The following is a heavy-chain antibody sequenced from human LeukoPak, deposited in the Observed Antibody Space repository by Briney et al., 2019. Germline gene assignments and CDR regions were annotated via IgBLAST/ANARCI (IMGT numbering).Heavy chain of an antibody. CDR3: ARGPRAANYYNGMDV. V-gene: IGHV4-59*12. CDR1: GGSISSYY. D-gene: IGHD6-13*01. CDR2: IYYSGST. Sequence: SETLSLTCTVSGGSISSYYWSWIRQPPGKGLEWIGYIYYSGSTNYNPSLKSRVTISVDTSKNQFPLKLSSVTAADTAVYYCARGPRAANYYNGMDVWGQGTTVTVSS. J-gene: IGHJ6*02.